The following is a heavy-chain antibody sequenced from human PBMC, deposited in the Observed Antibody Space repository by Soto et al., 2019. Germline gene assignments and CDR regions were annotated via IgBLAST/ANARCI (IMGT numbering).Heavy chain of an antibody. Sequence: QVQLQESGPGLVKPSETLSLTCTVSGASVSSGTHFWSWIRQPPGKGLEWIGNIHYRGSTSYNPPLGGRVTLSLDRSMNQCSLKVPSVTAADTPVYFCARGLRPYCSTTTFLPVDVVWGQGTTVTVSS. CDR2: IHYRGST. CDR1: GASVSSGTHF. J-gene: IGHJ6*02. V-gene: IGHV4-61*01. CDR3: ARGLRPYCSTTTFLPVDVV. D-gene: IGHD2-21*01.